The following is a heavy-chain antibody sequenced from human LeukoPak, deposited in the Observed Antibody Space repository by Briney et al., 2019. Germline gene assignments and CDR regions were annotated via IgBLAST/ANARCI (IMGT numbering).Heavy chain of an antibody. Sequence: ASVKVSCKASGYTFTGYYMHRVRQAPGQGLEWMGWINPNSGGTNYAQKFQGWVTMTRDTSISTAYMELSRLRSDDTAVYYCARGGITGTTRGPTRLNDAFDIWGQGTMVTVSS. V-gene: IGHV1-2*04. D-gene: IGHD1-20*01. CDR2: INPNSGGT. J-gene: IGHJ3*02. CDR1: GYTFTGYY. CDR3: ARGGITGTTRGPTRLNDAFDI.